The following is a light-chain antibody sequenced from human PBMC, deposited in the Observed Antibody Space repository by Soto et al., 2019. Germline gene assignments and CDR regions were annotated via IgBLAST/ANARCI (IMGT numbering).Light chain of an antibody. V-gene: IGKV1-5*01. CDR3: QQSYSTLT. CDR1: QSISSW. CDR2: DAS. Sequence: DIQMTQSPSSLSASVGDRVTITCRASQSISSWLAWYQQKPGKAPKLLIYDASSLESGVPSRFSGSGSGTEFTLTISSLQPDDSATYYCQQSYSTLTFGGGTKVDIK. J-gene: IGKJ4*01.